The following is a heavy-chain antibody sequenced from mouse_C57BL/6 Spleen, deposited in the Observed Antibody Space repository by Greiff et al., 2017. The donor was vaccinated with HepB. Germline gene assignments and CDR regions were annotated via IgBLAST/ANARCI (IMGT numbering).Heavy chain of an antibody. CDR2: IYPGSGST. V-gene: IGHV1-55*01. J-gene: IGHJ3*01. Sequence: QVQLQQPGAELVKPGASVKMSCKASGYTFTSDWITWVKQGPGQGLEWIGDIYPGSGSTNYNEKFKSKATLTVDTSSSTAYLQLSSLTSEDSAVYYCASGRAWFAYWGQGTLVTVSA. CDR1: GYTFTSDW. D-gene: IGHD4-1*01. CDR3: ASGRAWFAY.